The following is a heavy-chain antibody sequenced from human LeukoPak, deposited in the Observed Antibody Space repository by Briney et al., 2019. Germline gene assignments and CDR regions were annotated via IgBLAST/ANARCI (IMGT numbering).Heavy chain of an antibody. J-gene: IGHJ4*02. CDR2: ITTKPSNYAT. V-gene: IGHV3-73*01. Sequence: GGSLRLSCAASGFIFSGSDIHWVRQASGKGLEWVGRITTKPSNYATAYAASVKGRFTISRDDSENTAYLQMSSLKTEDTAVYFCTTYRSGHYWGQGTLVTVSS. CDR3: TTYRSGHY. D-gene: IGHD6-19*01. CDR1: GFIFSGSD.